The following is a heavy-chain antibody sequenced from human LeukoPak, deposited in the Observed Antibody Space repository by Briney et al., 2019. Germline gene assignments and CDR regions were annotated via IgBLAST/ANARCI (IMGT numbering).Heavy chain of an antibody. Sequence: SETLSFTCTVSGGSITGHYWSWIRQPPGKGLERLGYIYYSGSTSYNPSVKSRVTISVDTSNNQFSLHLRSVTAADTAVYYCARANHFDTIGYYFDLWGQGALVTVSS. J-gene: IGHJ4*02. CDR1: GGSITGHY. CDR2: IYYSGST. CDR3: ARANHFDTIGYYFDL. D-gene: IGHD3-22*01. V-gene: IGHV4-59*08.